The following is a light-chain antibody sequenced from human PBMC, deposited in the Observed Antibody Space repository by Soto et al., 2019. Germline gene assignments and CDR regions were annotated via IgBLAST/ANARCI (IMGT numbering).Light chain of an antibody. CDR2: GSS. V-gene: IGKV3-20*01. CDR3: QQYGSSPPYT. Sequence: EVVLTQSPGTLSLSPGERATLSCRASQSVSNNYLAWYQQKPGQSPKLLILGSSDRATGIPARFSGSGSGTDFTLTISSLQPEDYAVYYCQQYGSSPPYTFGEGTKLEIK. CDR1: QSVSNNY. J-gene: IGKJ2*01.